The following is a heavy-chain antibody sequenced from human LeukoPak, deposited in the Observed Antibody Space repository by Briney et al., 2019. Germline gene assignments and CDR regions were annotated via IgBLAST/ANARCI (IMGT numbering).Heavy chain of an antibody. V-gene: IGHV3-23*01. J-gene: IGHJ4*02. CDR2: IGGSGGNT. CDR3: ARGGVDYYGSGTYYLMYYFDY. D-gene: IGHD3-10*01. CDR1: GFTFSSYG. Sequence: PGGTLRLSCAASGFTFSSYGMSWVRQAPGKGLEWVSAIGGSGGNTYYADSVKGRFTISRDDPHNTLYLQMNSLRAEDTAVYFCARGGVDYYGSGTYYLMYYFDYWGQGALVTVSS.